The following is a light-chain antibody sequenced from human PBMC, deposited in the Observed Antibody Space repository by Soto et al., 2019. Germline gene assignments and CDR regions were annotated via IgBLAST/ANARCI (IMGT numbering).Light chain of an antibody. Sequence: EIVMTQSPATLSVSPGERATLSCRASQRITTYLAWYQQKPGQAPRLLIYDTSTRATGIPARFSGSGSGTEFTLTISSLQSEDFAVYYCQQYSNWPPITFGQGTRLEIK. CDR1: QRITTY. CDR3: QQYSNWPPIT. CDR2: DTS. J-gene: IGKJ5*01. V-gene: IGKV3-15*01.